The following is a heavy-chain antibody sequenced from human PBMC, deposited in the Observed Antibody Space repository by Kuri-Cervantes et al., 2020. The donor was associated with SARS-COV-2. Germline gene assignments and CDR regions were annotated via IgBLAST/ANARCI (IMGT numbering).Heavy chain of an antibody. CDR2: IYYSGST. CDR3: ARWADSSGYYSFDY. CDR1: GGPVSSGSYY. V-gene: IGHV4-61*01. Sequence: SETLSLTCTVSGGPVSSGSYYWSWIRQPPGKGLEWIGYIYYSGSTNYNPSLKSRVTISVDTSKNQFSLKLSSVTAADTAVCYCARWADSSGYYSFDYWGQGTLVTVSS. D-gene: IGHD3-22*01. J-gene: IGHJ4*02.